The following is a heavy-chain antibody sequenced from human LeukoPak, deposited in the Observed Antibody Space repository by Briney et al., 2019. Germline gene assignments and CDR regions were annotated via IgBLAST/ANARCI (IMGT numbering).Heavy chain of an antibody. D-gene: IGHD3-22*01. CDR2: MNPNSGNT. CDR1: GYTFTSYD. CDR3: ARGRPDYYDSSGSTEGFDY. Sequence: ASVKVSCXASGYTFTSYDINWVRQATGQGLEWMGWMNPNSGNTGYAQKFQGRVTMTRNTSISTAYMELSSLRSEDTAVYYCARGRPDYYDSSGSTEGFDYWGQGTLVTVSS. V-gene: IGHV1-8*01. J-gene: IGHJ4*02.